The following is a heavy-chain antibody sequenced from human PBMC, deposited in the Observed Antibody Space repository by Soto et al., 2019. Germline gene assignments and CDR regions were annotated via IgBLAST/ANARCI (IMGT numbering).Heavy chain of an antibody. V-gene: IGHV3-30-3*01. CDR3: ARKEKQFITRAGIDF. Sequence: QVQLVESGGGVVQPGRSLRLSCVVSEFTFSTYAMHWVRQAPGKGLEWVAVISYDGSNKFYADSVKGRFTISRDNSQNTLHLQMNSLRAEDTAVYYCARKEKQFITRAGIDFCGQGALVTVSS. CDR2: ISYDGSNK. CDR1: EFTFSTYA. J-gene: IGHJ4*02. D-gene: IGHD3-10*01.